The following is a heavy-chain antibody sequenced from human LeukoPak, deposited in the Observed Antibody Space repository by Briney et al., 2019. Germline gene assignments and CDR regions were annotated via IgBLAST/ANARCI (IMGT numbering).Heavy chain of an antibody. V-gene: IGHV4-39*07. CDR1: GGSISSSSYY. CDR2: IYYSGST. CDR3: HWYYYGSGSPHYYDYYMDV. J-gene: IGHJ6*03. Sequence: SETLSLTCTVSGGSISSSSYYWGWIRQPPGKGLEWIGSIYYSGSTYYNPSLKSRVTISVDTSKNQFSLKLSSVTAADTAVYYCHWYYYGSGSPHYYDYYMDVWGKGTTVTVSS. D-gene: IGHD3-10*01.